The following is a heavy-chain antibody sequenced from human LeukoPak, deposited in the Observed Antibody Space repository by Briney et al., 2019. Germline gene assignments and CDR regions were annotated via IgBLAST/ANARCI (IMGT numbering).Heavy chain of an antibody. V-gene: IGHV4-59*01. J-gene: IGHJ3*02. CDR1: GASITSSY. D-gene: IGHD3-22*01. CDR3: ARGYYDSRGYSNAFDI. CDR2: VYYSGNT. Sequence: SKTLSLTCTVSGASITSSYWSWIRQPPGRGLEWIGYVYYSGNTNYNPSLKSRVTLSVDMSKNQFSLKLNSVTAADTAIYYCARGYYDSRGYSNAFDIWGQGTMVTVSS.